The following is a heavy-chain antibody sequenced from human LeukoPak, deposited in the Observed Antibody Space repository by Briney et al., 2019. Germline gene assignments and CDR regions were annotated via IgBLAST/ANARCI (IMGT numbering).Heavy chain of an antibody. CDR3: ARGYSSGWYLAGEYYFDY. CDR2: ISAYNGNT. CDR1: GYTFTSYG. V-gene: IGHV1-18*01. D-gene: IGHD6-19*01. Sequence: GASVKVSCKASGYTFTSYGISWVRQAPGQGLEWMGWISAYNGNTNYAQKPQGRVTMTTDTSTSTAYMELRSLRSDDTAVYYCARGYSSGWYLAGEYYFDYWGQGTLVTVSS. J-gene: IGHJ4*02.